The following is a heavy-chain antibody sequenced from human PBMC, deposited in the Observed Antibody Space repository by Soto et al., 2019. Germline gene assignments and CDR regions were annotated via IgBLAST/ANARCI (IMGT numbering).Heavy chain of an antibody. CDR1: GGSINSADYY. V-gene: IGHV4-30-4*01. D-gene: IGHD2-21*02. J-gene: IGHJ5*02. CDR2: VYYTGNT. Sequence: SETLSLTCTVSGGSINSADYYWMWIRQPPGKGLEWIGYVYYTGNTNYNPSLRSRLTLSLDTSKNQFSLKLTSVTAAETAVYYGFRTAIQGAVVKHWVDAWGQGPMVT. CDR3: FRTAIQGAVVKHWVDA.